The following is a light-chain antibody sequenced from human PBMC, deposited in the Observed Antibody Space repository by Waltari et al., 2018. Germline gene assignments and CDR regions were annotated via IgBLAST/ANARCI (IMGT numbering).Light chain of an antibody. J-gene: IGLJ1*01. V-gene: IGLV2-14*01. Sequence: QSAPTQPASVSGSPGQSITISCTGTRSDVGGYDFVSWPQQYPGKAPKVMIYGVNNRPSGVSNRFSGSKSGNTASLIISGLQADDEADYYCSSYTTSGTLVFGTGTKVTVL. CDR3: SSYTTSGTLV. CDR1: RSDVGGYDF. CDR2: GVN.